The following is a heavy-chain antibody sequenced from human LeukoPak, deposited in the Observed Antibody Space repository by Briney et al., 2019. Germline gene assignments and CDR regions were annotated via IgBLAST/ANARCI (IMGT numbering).Heavy chain of an antibody. CDR1: GGSVSGYY. Sequence: SETLSLTCVVSGGSVSGYYWGWIRQPPGRGLEWIGYVYYSGSTNYNPSCKSRITISVDTSRNQFSLRLSSVTAADTAVYYCARIHRYCSGGACYVLDNWGQGTLVAVSS. J-gene: IGHJ4*02. V-gene: IGHV4-59*02. D-gene: IGHD2-15*01. CDR2: VYYSGST. CDR3: ARIHRYCSGGACYVLDN.